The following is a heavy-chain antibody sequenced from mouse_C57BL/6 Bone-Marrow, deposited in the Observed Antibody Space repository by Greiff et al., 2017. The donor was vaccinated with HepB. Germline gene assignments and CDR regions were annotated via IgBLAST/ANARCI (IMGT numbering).Heavy chain of an antibody. CDR1: GFTFSSYA. V-gene: IGHV5-4*03. CDR3: ARRYDGYYDYAMDY. CDR2: ISDGGSYT. D-gene: IGHD2-3*01. Sequence: EVKVEESGGGLVKPGGSLKLSCAASGFTFSSYAMSWVRQTPEKRLEWVATISDGGSYTYYPDNVKGRFTISRDNAKNNLYLQMSHLKSEDTAMYYCARRYDGYYDYAMDYWGQGTSVTVSS. J-gene: IGHJ4*01.